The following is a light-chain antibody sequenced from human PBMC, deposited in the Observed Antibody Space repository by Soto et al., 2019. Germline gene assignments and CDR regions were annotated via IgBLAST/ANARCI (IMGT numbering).Light chain of an antibody. CDR1: SSNFGAGYA. Sequence: QSVLTQPPSVSGSPGQRVTISCSGSSSNFGAGYAVQWYQQLPGTAPKLLIYGNNNRPSGVPYRFSGSKSGTSASLAITGLQAEDEADYYCKSYDSSLSCSVFGTGTKVTGL. V-gene: IGLV1-40*01. J-gene: IGLJ1*01. CDR3: KSYDSSLSCSV. CDR2: GNN.